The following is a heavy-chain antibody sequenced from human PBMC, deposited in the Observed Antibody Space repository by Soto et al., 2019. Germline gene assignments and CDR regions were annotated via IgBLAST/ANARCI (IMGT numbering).Heavy chain of an antibody. CDR2: IFYNGRT. Sequence: QVPLQEPGPGMVKPSETLSLTCSVSGGSISSPTYYWGWVRRAPGGGPEWIGHIFYNGRTDYNPSLQSRVTISVDTSKNQFSLRLASVTAADTAVYYCARGGFSVGDESDWFDPWGHGTLVTVS. V-gene: IGHV4-39*02. J-gene: IGHJ5*02. CDR3: ARGGFSVGDESDWFDP. D-gene: IGHD1-26*01. CDR1: GGSISSPTYY.